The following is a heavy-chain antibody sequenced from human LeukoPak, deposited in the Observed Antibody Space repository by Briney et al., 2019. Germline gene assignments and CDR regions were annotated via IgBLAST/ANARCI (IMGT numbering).Heavy chain of an antibody. J-gene: IGHJ4*02. V-gene: IGHV3-23*01. CDR3: AKGSSPSSANPTGGDDY. CDR2: ISGSGGST. CDR1: GFTFSSYV. Sequence: GGSLRLSCAASGFTFSSYVMSWVRQAPGKGLEWVSAISGSGGSTYYADSVKGRFTISRDNSKNTLYLQMNSLRAEDTAVYYCAKGSSPSSANPTGGDDYWGQGTLVTVSS. D-gene: IGHD3-10*01.